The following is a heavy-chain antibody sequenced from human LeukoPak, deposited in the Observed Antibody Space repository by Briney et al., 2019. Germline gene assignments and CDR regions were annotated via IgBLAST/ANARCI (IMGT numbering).Heavy chain of an antibody. D-gene: IGHD1-7*01. CDR2: ISSSSSYI. V-gene: IGHV3-21*01. J-gene: IGHJ6*03. CDR1: GFTFSSYS. CDR3: ARKTGTGRYYYYMDV. Sequence: AGGSLRLSCAASGFTFSSYSMNWVRQAPGKGLEWVSSISSSSSYIYYADSVKGRFTISRDNAKNSLYPQMNSLRAEDTAVYYCARKTGTGRYYYYMDVWGKGTTVTVSS.